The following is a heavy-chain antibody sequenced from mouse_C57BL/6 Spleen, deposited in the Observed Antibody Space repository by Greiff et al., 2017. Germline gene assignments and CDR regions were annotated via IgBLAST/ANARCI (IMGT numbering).Heavy chain of an antibody. J-gene: IGHJ4*01. D-gene: IGHD2-5*01. CDR2: INPNNGGT. V-gene: IGHV1-26*01. CDR3: ANPYSNSYAMDD. Sequence: EVQLQQSGPELVKPGASVKISCKASGYTFTDYYMNWVKQSHGKSLEWIGDINPNNGGTSYNQKFKGKATLTVDKSSSTAYMELRSLTSEDSAVYYCANPYSNSYAMDDWGQGTSGTVSA. CDR1: GYTFTDYY.